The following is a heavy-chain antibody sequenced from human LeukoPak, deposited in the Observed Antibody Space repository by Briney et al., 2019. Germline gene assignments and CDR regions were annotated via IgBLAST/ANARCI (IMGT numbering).Heavy chain of an antibody. CDR3: ARKVPSAQSDF. CDR1: GFTFSSYS. CDR2: ISGNSFWI. Sequence: GGSLRLSCAVSGFTFSSYSMNWVRQAPGKGLEWVSAISGNSFWIYYADSVKGRFTISRDNAKNSLYLQMDSLRADDTAVYYCARKVPSAQSDFWGQGTLVTVSS. J-gene: IGHJ4*02. V-gene: IGHV3-21*01.